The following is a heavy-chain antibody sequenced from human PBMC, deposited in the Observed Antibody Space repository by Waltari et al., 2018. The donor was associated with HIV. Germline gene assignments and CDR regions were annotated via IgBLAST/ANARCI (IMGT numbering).Heavy chain of an antibody. D-gene: IGHD3-22*01. V-gene: IGHV4-59*01. J-gene: IGHJ3*02. CDR2: IYYSGST. CDR1: GGSISSYY. Sequence: QVQLQESGPGLVKPSETLSLTCTVSGGSISSYYWSWIRQPPGKGLEWIGYIYYSGSTNYNPTLKSRVTISVDTSKTQFSLKLSSVTAADTAVYYCARAQPNYYDSRGGAFDIWGQGTMVTVSS. CDR3: ARAQPNYYDSRGGAFDI.